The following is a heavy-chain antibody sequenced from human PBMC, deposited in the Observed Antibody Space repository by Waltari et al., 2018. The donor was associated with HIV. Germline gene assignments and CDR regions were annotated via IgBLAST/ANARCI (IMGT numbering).Heavy chain of an antibody. J-gene: IGHJ3*02. CDR1: GYTFTSYA. Sequence: QVQLVQSGAEVKKPGASVKVSCKASGYTFTSYAMHWVRQAPGQRLGWMGWINAGNGNTKYSQKFQGRVTITRDTSASTAYMELSSLRSEDTAVYYCARGQNYYDSSGYCPPNWCNAFDIWGQGTMVTVSS. CDR2: INAGNGNT. CDR3: ARGQNYYDSSGYCPPNWCNAFDI. V-gene: IGHV1-3*01. D-gene: IGHD3-22*01.